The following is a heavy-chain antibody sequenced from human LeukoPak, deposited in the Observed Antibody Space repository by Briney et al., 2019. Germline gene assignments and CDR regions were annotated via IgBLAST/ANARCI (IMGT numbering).Heavy chain of an antibody. D-gene: IGHD3-22*01. Sequence: GGSLRLSCAASGFTFSSYSMNWVRQAPGKGLEWVSSISSSSSYIYYADSVKGRFTISRDNAKNSLYLQMNSLRAEDTAVYYCARSYLPPYYYDSSGYPIDYWGQGTLVTVPS. CDR2: ISSSSSYI. CDR1: GFTFSSYS. V-gene: IGHV3-21*01. CDR3: ARSYLPPYYYDSSGYPIDY. J-gene: IGHJ4*02.